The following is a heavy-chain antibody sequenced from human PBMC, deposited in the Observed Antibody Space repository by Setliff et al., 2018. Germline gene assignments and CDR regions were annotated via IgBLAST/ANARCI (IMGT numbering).Heavy chain of an antibody. Sequence: PSETLSLTCAVSGYSISSGFSWVWIRQSPGKGLEWIGRILFSGDTYYNPSLNSRVTISADTSKNQFSLNLSSVTAADTAVYYCAKVITVFGVVIMENWFDPWGQGTLVTVSS. CDR3: AKVITVFGVVIMENWFDP. CDR2: ILFSGDT. CDR1: GYSISSGFS. V-gene: IGHV4-38-2*01. D-gene: IGHD3-3*01. J-gene: IGHJ5*02.